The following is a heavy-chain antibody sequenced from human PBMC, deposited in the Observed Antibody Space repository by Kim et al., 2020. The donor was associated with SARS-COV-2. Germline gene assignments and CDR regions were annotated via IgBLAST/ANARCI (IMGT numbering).Heavy chain of an antibody. Sequence: SVKGRFTISRDNSKNTLYLQMSSLRAEDTAVYYCARVAPYYDILTGAFDIWDQGTIVTVSS. V-gene: IGHV3-53*01. CDR3: ARVAPYYDILTGAFDI. J-gene: IGHJ3*02. D-gene: IGHD3-9*01.